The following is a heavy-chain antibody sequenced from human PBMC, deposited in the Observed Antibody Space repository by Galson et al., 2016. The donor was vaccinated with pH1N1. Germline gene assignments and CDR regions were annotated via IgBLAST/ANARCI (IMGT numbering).Heavy chain of an antibody. V-gene: IGHV3-30*19. D-gene: IGHD3-10*01. J-gene: IGHJ6*02. CDR3: AKDGGTGSGKNSAFGMTV. Sequence: SLRLSCAVSGFTFRRSGMHWVRQAPGKGLEWVAIISYDGNNAYHGDSVKGRFTISRDNSKNTLYLDMNSLRPEDTAVYYCAKDGGTGSGKNSAFGMTVWGQGTTVTVSS. CDR1: GFTFRRSG. CDR2: ISYDGNNA.